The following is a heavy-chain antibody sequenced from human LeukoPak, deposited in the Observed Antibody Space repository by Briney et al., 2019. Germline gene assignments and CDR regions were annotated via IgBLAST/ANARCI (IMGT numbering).Heavy chain of an antibody. D-gene: IGHD4-17*01. CDR3: ARGPDDYGDPTYDY. CDR2: INHSGST. CDR1: GGSFSGYY. V-gene: IGHV4-34*01. J-gene: IGHJ4*02. Sequence: SETLSLTCAVYGGSFSGYYWSWIRQPPGKGVEWIGEINHSGSTNYNPSLKSRVTISVDTSKNQFSLKLSSVTAADTAVYYCARGPDDYGDPTYDYWGQGTLVTVSS.